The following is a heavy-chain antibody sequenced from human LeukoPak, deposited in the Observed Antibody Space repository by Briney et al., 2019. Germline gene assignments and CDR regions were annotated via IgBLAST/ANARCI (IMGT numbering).Heavy chain of an antibody. J-gene: IGHJ4*02. D-gene: IGHD4-17*01. CDR3: ARPRGLRYDY. CDR1: GLTVSSNY. V-gene: IGHV3-66*04. CDR2: IYSGGST. Sequence: PGGSLRLSCAASGLTVSSNYMSWVRQAPGKGLEWVSVIYSGGSTYYADSVKGRFTISRDNAKNSLYLQMNSLRAEDTAVYYCARPRGLRYDYWGQGTLVTVSS.